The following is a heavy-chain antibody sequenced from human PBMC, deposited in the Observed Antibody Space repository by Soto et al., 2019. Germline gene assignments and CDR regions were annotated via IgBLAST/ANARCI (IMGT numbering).Heavy chain of an antibody. D-gene: IGHD3-22*01. CDR1: GGTFSSYA. V-gene: IGHV1-69*12. Sequence: QVQLVQSGAEVKKPGSSVKVSCKASGGTFSSYAVSRVRQAPAQGLEWMGGIIPILGTANYPQKFQGRVTITADESTSTAYMELSSLRSEDTAVYYCARPTRYYYDSSGQSAWFDPWGQGTLVTVSS. CDR3: ARPTRYYYDSSGQSAWFDP. J-gene: IGHJ5*02. CDR2: IIPILGTA.